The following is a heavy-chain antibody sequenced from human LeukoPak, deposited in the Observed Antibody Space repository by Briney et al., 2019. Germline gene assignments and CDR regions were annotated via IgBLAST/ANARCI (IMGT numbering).Heavy chain of an antibody. D-gene: IGHD6-19*01. CDR1: GFTFSSYA. J-gene: IGHJ4*02. CDR2: ISGSGGST. V-gene: IGHV3-23*01. CDR3: AKAGGSSSGWFGF. Sequence: PGGPLRLSCAASGFTFSSYAMSWVRQAPGKGLEWVSAISGSGGSTYYADSVKGRFTISRDNAKNTLYLQMNSLRAEDTAVYYCAKAGGSSSGWFGFWGQGTLVTVSS.